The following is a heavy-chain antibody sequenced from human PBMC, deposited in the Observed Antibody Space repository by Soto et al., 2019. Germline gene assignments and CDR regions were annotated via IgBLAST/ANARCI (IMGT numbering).Heavy chain of an antibody. V-gene: IGHV1-18*01. CDR3: ARVGPIWGSQLELPNWFDP. CDR1: GYTFTSYG. CDR2: ISAYNGNT. Sequence: QVQLVQSGAEVKKPGASVKVSCKASGYTFTSYGISWVRQAPGQGLEWMGWISAYNGNTNDAQKLQGRVTMTTDTSTSTAYMELRSLRSDDTAVYYCARVGPIWGSQLELPNWFDPWGQGTLVTVSS. D-gene: IGHD1-7*01. J-gene: IGHJ5*02.